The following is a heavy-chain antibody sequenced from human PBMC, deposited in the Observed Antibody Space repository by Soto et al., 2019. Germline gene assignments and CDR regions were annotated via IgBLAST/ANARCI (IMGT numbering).Heavy chain of an antibody. J-gene: IGHJ4*02. CDR2: IYYSGST. CDR1: GGSISSSSYY. CDR3: ARELIHRPMVRGVIYYFDY. V-gene: IGHV4-39*07. D-gene: IGHD3-10*01. Sequence: SETLSLTCTVSGGSISSSSYYWGWIRQPPGKGLEWIGSIYYSGSTNYNPSLKSRVTISVDTSKNQFSLKLSSVTAADTAVYYCARELIHRPMVRGVIYYFDYWGQGTLVTVSS.